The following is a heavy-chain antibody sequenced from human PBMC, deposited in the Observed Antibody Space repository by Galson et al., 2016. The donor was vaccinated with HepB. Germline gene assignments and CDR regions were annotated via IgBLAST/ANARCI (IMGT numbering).Heavy chain of an antibody. Sequence: SLRLSCAASGFTFDDYTMHWVRQAPGRGLEWVSGISWNSNNIGYADSVKGRFAISRDNAKNSLFLQMNSLRPEDTAFYYCVRDPRYNILTGYYNAWGQGTLVAVSS. CDR1: GFTFDDYT. CDR2: ISWNSNNI. CDR3: VRDPRYNILTGYYNA. D-gene: IGHD3-9*01. J-gene: IGHJ5*02. V-gene: IGHV3-9*01.